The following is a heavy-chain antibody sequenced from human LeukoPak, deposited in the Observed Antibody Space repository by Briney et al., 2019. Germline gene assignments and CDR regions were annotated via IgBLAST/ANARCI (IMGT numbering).Heavy chain of an antibody. CDR3: ARHGGETIVAMILHAFDI. CDR1: GGPIRSYS. J-gene: IGHJ3*02. D-gene: IGHD5-12*01. Sequence: MPSETLSLTCTVSGGPIRSYSWSWIRQPPGKGLEWIGYMSYSGSTNYNPSLKSRVTTSVDTSKNQISLKLTSVTAADTAVYYCARHGGETIVAMILHAFDIWGPGTVVTVSS. CDR2: MSYSGST. V-gene: IGHV4-59*08.